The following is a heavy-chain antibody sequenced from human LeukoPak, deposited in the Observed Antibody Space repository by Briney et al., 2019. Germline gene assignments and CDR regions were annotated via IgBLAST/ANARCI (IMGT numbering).Heavy chain of an antibody. V-gene: IGHV3-48*01. CDR3: ARDRGYDILTYYFDY. D-gene: IGHD3-9*01. J-gene: IGHJ4*02. CDR1: GFTFSSYS. Sequence: GGSLRLSCAASGFTFSSYSMNWVRQAPGKGLEWVSYISSSSSTIYYADSVKGRFIISRDNAKNSLYLQMNSLRAEDTAVYYCARDRGYDILTYYFDYWGQGTLVTVSS. CDR2: ISSSSSTI.